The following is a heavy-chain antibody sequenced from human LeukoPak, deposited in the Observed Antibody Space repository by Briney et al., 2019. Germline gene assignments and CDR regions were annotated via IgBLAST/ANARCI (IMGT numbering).Heavy chain of an antibody. V-gene: IGHV3-20*04. Sequence: PGGSLRLSCAASGFKFGSYGMPWVRHAPGKGLEWVSGINWNGGRTDYADSVKGRFTISRDNSKNTLYLQMNSLRAEDTAFYYCAREGQAMVRGVHPDAFDIWGQGTMVTVSS. CDR2: INWNGGRT. J-gene: IGHJ3*02. CDR3: AREGQAMVRGVHPDAFDI. CDR1: GFKFGSYG. D-gene: IGHD3-10*01.